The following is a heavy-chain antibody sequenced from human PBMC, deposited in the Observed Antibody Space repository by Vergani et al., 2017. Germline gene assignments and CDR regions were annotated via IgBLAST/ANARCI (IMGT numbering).Heavy chain of an antibody. V-gene: IGHV1-8*01. CDR1: GYTFTSYD. J-gene: IGHJ4*02. D-gene: IGHD7-27*01. CDR2: MNPNSGNT. CDR3: ARGFVFWSVPGYWGAGEFDY. Sequence: QVQLVQSGAEVKKPGASVKVSCKASGYTFTSYDINWVRQATGQGLEWMGWMNPNSGNTGYAQKFQGRVTMTRNTSISTAYMELSRLRSEDTAVYYCARGFVFWSVPGYWGAGEFDYWGQGTLVTVSS.